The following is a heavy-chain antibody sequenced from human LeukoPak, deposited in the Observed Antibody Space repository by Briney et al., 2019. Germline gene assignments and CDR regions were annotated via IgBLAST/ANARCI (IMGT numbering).Heavy chain of an antibody. D-gene: IGHD1-26*01. CDR3: ARESGSYYLSLDY. CDR2: ISSSSSYI. V-gene: IGHV3-21*01. CDR1: GFTFSSYS. Sequence: GGSLRLSCAASGFTFSSYSMNWVRQAPGKGLEWVSSISSSSSYIYYADSVKGRFTISGDNAKNSLYLQMNSLRAEDTAVYYCARESGSYYLSLDYWGQGTLVTVSS. J-gene: IGHJ4*02.